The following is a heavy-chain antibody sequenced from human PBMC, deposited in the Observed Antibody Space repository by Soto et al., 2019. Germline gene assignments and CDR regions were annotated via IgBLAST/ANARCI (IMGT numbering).Heavy chain of an antibody. CDR2: INAGNGNT. V-gene: IGHV1-3*01. CDR1: GYTFTSYA. D-gene: IGHD3-9*01. J-gene: IGHJ5*02. Sequence: ASVKVSCKASGYTFTSYAMHWVRQAPGQRLEWMGWINAGNGNTKYSQKFQGRVTITRDTSASTAYMELSSLRSEDTAVYYCARDRETYYDILTGYHANWFDPWGQGTLVTVSS. CDR3: ARDRETYYDILTGYHANWFDP.